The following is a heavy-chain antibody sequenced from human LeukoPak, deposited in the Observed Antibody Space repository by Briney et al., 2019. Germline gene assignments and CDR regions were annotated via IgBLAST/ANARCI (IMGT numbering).Heavy chain of an antibody. J-gene: IGHJ4*02. CDR1: GGSLSGYY. CDR2: INHSGST. V-gene: IGHV4-34*01. Sequence: SETLSLTCAVYGGSLSGYYWSWIRQPPGKGLEWIGEINHSGSTNYNPSLKSRVTISVDTSKNQFSLRLSSVTAADTAVYYCARVMYYFDYWGQGTLVTVSS. CDR3: ARVMYYFDY.